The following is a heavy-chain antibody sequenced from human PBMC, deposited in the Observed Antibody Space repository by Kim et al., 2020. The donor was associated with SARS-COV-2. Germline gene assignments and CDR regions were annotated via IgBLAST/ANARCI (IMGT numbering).Heavy chain of an antibody. J-gene: IGHJ6*03. CDR3: ARDGFAKLELGGYYYYYYMDV. CDR2: INPNSGGT. CDR1: GYTFTGYY. Sequence: ASVKVSCKASGYTFTGYYMHWVRQAPGQGLEWMGWINPNSGGTNDAQKFQGRVTMTRDTSISTAYMELSRLRSDDTAVYYCARDGFAKLELGGYYYYYYMDVWGKGTTVTVSS. V-gene: IGHV1-2*02. D-gene: IGHD1-7*01.